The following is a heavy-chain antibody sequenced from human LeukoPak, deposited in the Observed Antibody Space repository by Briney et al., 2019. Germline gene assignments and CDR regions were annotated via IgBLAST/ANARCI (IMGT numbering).Heavy chain of an antibody. Sequence: GGSLQLSCAVSGFSVRNYYMNWLRQAPVKGLELVSLIRGSGETVYADSVKGRFTISRDDSKNTVYLQMNSLRLDDTAVYFCARDRAATQGWVEFDPWGQGTLVTVSS. CDR1: GFSVRNYY. CDR3: ARDRAATQGWVEFDP. CDR2: IRGSGET. J-gene: IGHJ5*02. V-gene: IGHV3-66*03. D-gene: IGHD1-26*01.